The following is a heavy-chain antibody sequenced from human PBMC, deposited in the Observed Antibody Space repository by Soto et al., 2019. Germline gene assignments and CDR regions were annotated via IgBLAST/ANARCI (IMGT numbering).Heavy chain of an antibody. CDR2: INHSGST. CDR1: GGSFSGYY. J-gene: IGHJ6*02. Sequence: QVQLQQWGAGLLKPSETLSLTCAVYGGSFSGYYWSWIRQPPGKGLEWIGEINHSGSTNYNPSLKSRVTTSVDTSKNKFSLKLSSVTAADTAVYYCARGTRPIPRYYSYYGIDVWGQGTTVTVSS. D-gene: IGHD2-2*01. V-gene: IGHV4-34*01. CDR3: ARGTRPIPRYYSYYGIDV.